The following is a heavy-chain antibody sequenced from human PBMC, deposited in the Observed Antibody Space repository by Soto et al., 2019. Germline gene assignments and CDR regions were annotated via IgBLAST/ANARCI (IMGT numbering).Heavy chain of an antibody. CDR2: IYYSGNT. J-gene: IGHJ5*02. CDR3: ARSVFP. V-gene: IGHV4-31*03. Sequence: PSEPLSLTCTVSGASISSGGYYWSWIRQHPGKGLEWIGYIYYSGNTYYNPSLKSRVTISVDTSKNQFSLKLTSATAAATAVYYCARSVFPWGQGTLVXVSS. CDR1: GASISSGGYY.